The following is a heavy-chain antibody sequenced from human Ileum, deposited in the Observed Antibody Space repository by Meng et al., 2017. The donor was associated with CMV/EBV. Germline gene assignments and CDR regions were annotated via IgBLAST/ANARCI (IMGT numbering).Heavy chain of an antibody. CDR1: GFLFTSYW. CDR2: IKDDGSER. Sequence: GESLKISCATSGFLFTSYWMSWVRQAPGKGLEWVAYIKDDGSERYYVDSVKGRFTISRDTAKTSLYLEMNSLRTEDTAVYYCARDLKVRGAGTARGMGVWGQGTTVTVSS. J-gene: IGHJ6*02. D-gene: IGHD3-10*01. V-gene: IGHV3-7*01. CDR3: ARDLKVRGAGTARGMGV.